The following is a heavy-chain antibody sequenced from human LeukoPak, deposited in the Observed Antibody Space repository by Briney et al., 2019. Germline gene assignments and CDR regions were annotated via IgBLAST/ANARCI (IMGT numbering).Heavy chain of an antibody. Sequence: GGSLRLSCAASEFTFSSYAMSWVRQAPGKGLEWVSAISGSGGSTYYADSVKGRFTISRDNSKNTLYLQMNSLRAEDTAVYYCAKYVRGIAAAGIPGDAFDIWGQGTMVTVSS. V-gene: IGHV3-23*01. CDR2: ISGSGGST. D-gene: IGHD6-13*01. CDR3: AKYVRGIAAAGIPGDAFDI. J-gene: IGHJ3*02. CDR1: EFTFSSYA.